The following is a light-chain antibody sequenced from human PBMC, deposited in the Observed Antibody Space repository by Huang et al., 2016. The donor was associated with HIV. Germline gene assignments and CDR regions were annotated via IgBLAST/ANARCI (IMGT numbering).Light chain of an antibody. CDR2: DAS. CDR3: QQRSNWPYT. Sequence: EIVLTQSPATLSLSPGESATLSCRASQSVSSYLAWYQQKPGQAPRLILYDASNRATGIPARFSGSGSGTDFTLTISSLEPEDVAVYYCQQRSNWPYTFGQGTKLEIK. V-gene: IGKV3-11*01. CDR1: QSVSSY. J-gene: IGKJ2*01.